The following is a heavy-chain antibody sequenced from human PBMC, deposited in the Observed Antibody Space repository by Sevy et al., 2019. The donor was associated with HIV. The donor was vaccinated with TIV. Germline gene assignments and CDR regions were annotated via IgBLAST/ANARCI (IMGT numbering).Heavy chain of an antibody. CDR2: ISTSGKST. Sequence: GGSLRISCVASGFTFSSYEMNWVRQAPGKGLEWVSKISTSGKSTFYADSVEGRVTISRDNTKNSVFLETNNLRVEDMAVYYCLRSGGAYDAGFDPWGQGTLVTVSS. D-gene: IGHD3-22*01. CDR3: LRSGGAYDAGFDP. J-gene: IGHJ5*02. V-gene: IGHV3-48*03. CDR1: GFTFSSYE.